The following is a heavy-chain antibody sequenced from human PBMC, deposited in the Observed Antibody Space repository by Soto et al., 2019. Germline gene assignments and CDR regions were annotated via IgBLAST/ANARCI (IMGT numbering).Heavy chain of an antibody. V-gene: IGHV3-33*08. CDR2: IWFDGSDK. CDR3: ARLYCTSASCYSVGAFDI. Sequence: GGSLRLSCAASGFTFSSYGMHWVRQAPGKGLEWVALIWFDGSDKYYADSVKGRFTISRDNSKNTLYLQMNSLRAEDTAVYYCARLYCTSASCYSVGAFDIRGQGTLVTVSS. J-gene: IGHJ3*02. D-gene: IGHD2-2*01. CDR1: GFTFSSYG.